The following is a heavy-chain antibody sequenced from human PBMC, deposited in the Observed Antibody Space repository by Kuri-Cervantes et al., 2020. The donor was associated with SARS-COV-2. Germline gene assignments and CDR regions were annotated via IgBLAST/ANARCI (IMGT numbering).Heavy chain of an antibody. V-gene: IGHV4-59*08. CDR1: GGSISSHY. CDR3: ASQLVVVVPAAIRITLHDAFDI. J-gene: IGHJ3*02. CDR2: IYYSGST. D-gene: IGHD2-2*02. Sequence: SETLSLTCTVSGGSISSHYWSWIRQPPGKGLEWIGYIYYSGSTNYNPSLKSRVTISVDTSKNQFSLKLSSVTAADTAVYYCASQLVVVVPAAIRITLHDAFDIWVQGTMVTVSS.